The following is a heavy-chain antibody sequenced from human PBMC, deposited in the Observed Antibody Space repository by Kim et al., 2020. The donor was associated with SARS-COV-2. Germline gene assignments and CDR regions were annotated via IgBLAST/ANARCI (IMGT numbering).Heavy chain of an antibody. Sequence: ASVKVSCKASGYTFTSYGISWVRQAPGQGLEWMGWISAYNGNTNYAQKLQGRVTMTTDTSTSTAYMELRSLRSDDTAVYYCARDKAAIAVAGSLYYGIDVWAKGPRSPSP. J-gene: IGHJ6*02. CDR2: ISAYNGNT. CDR1: GYTFTSYG. CDR3: ARDKAAIAVAGSLYYGIDV. V-gene: IGHV1-18*01. D-gene: IGHD6-19*01.